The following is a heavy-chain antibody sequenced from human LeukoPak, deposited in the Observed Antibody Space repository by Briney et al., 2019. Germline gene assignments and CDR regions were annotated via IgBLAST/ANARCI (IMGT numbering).Heavy chain of an antibody. CDR1: GFTFSSYA. V-gene: IGHV3-23*01. D-gene: IGHD3-3*01. J-gene: IGHJ6*02. Sequence: PGGSLRLSCAASGFTFSSYAMTWVRQSPGKGLQWVSTISGSGVTTYYADSVMGRFTISRDSSKNTLYLQMNSLKAEDTAVYYCAKYDFWSGYTLPYYYYGMVVWGQGTTVTVSS. CDR2: ISGSGVTT. CDR3: AKYDFWSGYTLPYYYYGMVV.